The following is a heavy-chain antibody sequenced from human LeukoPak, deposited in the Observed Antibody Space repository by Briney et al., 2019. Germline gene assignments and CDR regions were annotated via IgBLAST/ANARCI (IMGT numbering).Heavy chain of an antibody. J-gene: IGHJ4*02. D-gene: IGHD2-15*01. V-gene: IGHV4-59*01. CDR3: ARQFCSGGNCYPLFDY. CDR1: GGSISSYY. Sequence: SETLSLTCTVSGGSISSYYGSWIRQPPGKGLEWIGFIYYTGSTNYSPSLTSRVTISVDTSKDQFSLKLSSVTAADTAVYYCARQFCSGGNCYPLFDYWGQGTLVTVSS. CDR2: IYYTGST.